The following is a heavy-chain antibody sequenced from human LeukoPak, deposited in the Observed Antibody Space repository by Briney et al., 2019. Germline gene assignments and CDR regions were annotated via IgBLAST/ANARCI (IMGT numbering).Heavy chain of an antibody. CDR2: IIPIFGTA. Sequence: SVKVSCKASGYTFTGYYMHWVRQAPGQGLEWMGGIIPIFGTANYAQKFQGRVTITADESTSTAYMELSSLRSEDTAVYYCAGGYSSSWYGYFDYWGQGTLVTVSS. D-gene: IGHD6-13*01. J-gene: IGHJ4*02. CDR1: GYTFTGYY. CDR3: AGGYSSSWYGYFDY. V-gene: IGHV1-69*13.